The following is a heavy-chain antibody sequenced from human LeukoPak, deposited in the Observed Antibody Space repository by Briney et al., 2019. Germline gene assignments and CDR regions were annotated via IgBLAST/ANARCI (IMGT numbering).Heavy chain of an antibody. V-gene: IGHV4-30-2*01. CDR3: ARVGVAAAGTGYYYYGMDV. Sequence: SETLSLTCAVSGASISSGGYSWSWIRQPPGKGLEWIGYIYHSGSTYYNPSLKSRVTISVDKSKNQFSLKLSSVTAADTAVYYCARVGVAAAGTGYYYYGMDVWGQGTTVTVSS. CDR2: IYHSGST. CDR1: GASISSGGYS. J-gene: IGHJ6*02. D-gene: IGHD6-13*01.